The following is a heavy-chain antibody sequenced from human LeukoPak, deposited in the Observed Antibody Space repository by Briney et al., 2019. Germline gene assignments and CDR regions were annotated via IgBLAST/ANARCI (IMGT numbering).Heavy chain of an antibody. D-gene: IGHD3-16*01. CDR1: GGSISSGGYS. CDR2: IYHSGST. V-gene: IGHV4-30-2*01. Sequence: SQTLSLTCAVSGGSISSGGYSWSWIRQPPGKGLEWIGYIYHSGSTYYNPSLKSRVTISVDRSKNQFSLKLGSVTAADTAVYYCARVSGGGLFDYWGQGTLVTVSS. CDR3: ARVSGGGLFDY. J-gene: IGHJ4*02.